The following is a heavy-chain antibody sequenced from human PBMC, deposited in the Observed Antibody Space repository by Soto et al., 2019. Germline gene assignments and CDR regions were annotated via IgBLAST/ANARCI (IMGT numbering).Heavy chain of an antibody. CDR1: VFTFNTFT. Sequence: VGSLRLSCASSVFTFNTFTMTCVRHAPGKGLEWVSSVTGSGVSTKYADPVKGRFTISRDNSKNTLYLQLNTLTAEDTAVYFCVRNSDHDFWSGFLCWGQGALVIVSS. D-gene: IGHD3-3*01. J-gene: IGHJ4*02. V-gene: IGHV3-23*01. CDR2: VTGSGVST. CDR3: VRNSDHDFWSGFLC.